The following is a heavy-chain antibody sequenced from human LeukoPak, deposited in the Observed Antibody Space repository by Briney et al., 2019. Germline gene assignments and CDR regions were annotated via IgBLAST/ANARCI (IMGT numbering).Heavy chain of an antibody. J-gene: IGHJ4*02. Sequence: GGSLRLSCAASGFTFSSYEMNWVRQAPGKGLEWVSYISSSGSTIYYADSVKGRFTISRDNDKNSLYLQMNSLTAEDTAVYYCARVSSSSSWYSTTTEYYFDYWGQGTLVTVSS. CDR2: ISSSGSTI. V-gene: IGHV3-48*03. CDR1: GFTFSSYE. CDR3: ARVSSSSSWYSTTTEYYFDY. D-gene: IGHD6-13*01.